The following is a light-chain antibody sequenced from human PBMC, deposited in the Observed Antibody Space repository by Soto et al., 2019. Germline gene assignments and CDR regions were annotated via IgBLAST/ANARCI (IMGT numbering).Light chain of an antibody. CDR3: LFSYSAARV. J-gene: IGLJ3*02. V-gene: IGLV7-46*01. CDR2: DTS. CDR1: TGTVTSGHY. Sequence: QAVVTQEPSLTVSPGGTVTLTCGSSTGTVTSGHYPYWFQQKPGQAPRTLIYDTSKKHSWTPARFSGSLLGGKAALTLSGAQPEDKADYYCLFSYSAARVFGGGTKLTVL.